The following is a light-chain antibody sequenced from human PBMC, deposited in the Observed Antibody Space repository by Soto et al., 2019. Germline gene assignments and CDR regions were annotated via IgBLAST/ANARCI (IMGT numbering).Light chain of an antibody. CDR1: SSNIGNNY. CDR2: DNN. J-gene: IGLJ2*01. Sequence: QSVLTQPPSVSAAPGQKVTISCSGSSSNIGNNYVSWYQQLPGTAPKLLIYDNNQRPSGIPDRFSCSKSGTSATLGITGLQTGDEADYYCATWDSSLTAVVFGGGTQLTVL. CDR3: ATWDSSLTAVV. V-gene: IGLV1-51*01.